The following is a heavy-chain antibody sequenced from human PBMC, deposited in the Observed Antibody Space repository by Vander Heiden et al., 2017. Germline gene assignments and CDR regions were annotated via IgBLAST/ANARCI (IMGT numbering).Heavy chain of an antibody. Sequence: QRQLVQSGAEVREPGASVKVSCKASGYSFTSYNINWVRRASGQGPEWMGWMDPDGGSTRFAQNFQGRVTLTTDTSINTAYMELSSLTSDDTAVYYCASGNAGYSYGLDLWGQGTLVTVSS. J-gene: IGHJ5*02. CDR3: ASGNAGYSYGLDL. D-gene: IGHD5-18*01. V-gene: IGHV1-8*01. CDR2: MDPDGGST. CDR1: GYSFTSYN.